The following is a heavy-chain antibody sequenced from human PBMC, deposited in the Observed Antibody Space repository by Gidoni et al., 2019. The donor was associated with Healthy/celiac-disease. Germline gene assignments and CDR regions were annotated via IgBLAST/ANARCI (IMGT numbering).Heavy chain of an antibody. D-gene: IGHD4-17*01. V-gene: IGHV3-72*01. CDR3: ARVPNDYGDYAGL. CDR1: GFTFIDHY. Sequence: EVQLVESGGGLVQPGGSLRLSCAASGFTFIDHYMDWVRQASGKGLEWVGRTRNKANSYTTEYAASVKGRFTISRDDSKNSLYLQMNSLKTEDTAVYYCARVPNDYGDYAGLWGQGTLVTVSS. J-gene: IGHJ4*02. CDR2: TRNKANSYTT.